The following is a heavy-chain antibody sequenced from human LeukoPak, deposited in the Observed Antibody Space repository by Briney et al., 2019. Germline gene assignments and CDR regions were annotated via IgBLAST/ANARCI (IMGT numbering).Heavy chain of an antibody. V-gene: IGHV1-8*03. CDR3: AKNYFGSGTCSPHVS. CDR2: MNPDSGIT. Sequence: SVKVSCKASGYTFTTYDINGVRQATGQGLEWVGWMNPDSGITGYAQRFQGRVTITWDTSISTTYMELSSLRSEDTAMYYCAKNYFGSGTCSPHVSWGQGTLVTVSS. D-gene: IGHD3-10*01. CDR1: GYTFTTYD. J-gene: IGHJ5*02.